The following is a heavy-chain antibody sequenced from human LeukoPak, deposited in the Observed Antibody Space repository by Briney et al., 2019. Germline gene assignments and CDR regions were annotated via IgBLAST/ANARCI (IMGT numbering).Heavy chain of an antibody. CDR1: GFSMSVYW. D-gene: IGHD3-22*01. J-gene: IGHJ4*02. Sequence: GGSPRLSCEASGFSMSVYWMSWVRQAPGKGLEWVGNIKQDGSERNYVDSVKGRFTIPRDNAKKSLYLQMNSLRAEDTAVYYCARDWGAYYHFFDYWGQGTLVTVSS. CDR2: IKQDGSER. CDR3: ARDWGAYYHFFDY. V-gene: IGHV3-7*01.